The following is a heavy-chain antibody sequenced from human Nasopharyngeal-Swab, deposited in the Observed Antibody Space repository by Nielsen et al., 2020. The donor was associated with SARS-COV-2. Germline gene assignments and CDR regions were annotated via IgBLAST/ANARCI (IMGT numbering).Heavy chain of an antibody. Sequence: GESLKISCAASGFTFSNAWMSWVRQAPGKGLKWVGRIKSKTDGGTTDYAAPVKGRFTISRDDSKNTLYLQMNSLKTEDTAVYYCTTGGRWELRPIDYWGQGTLVTVSS. J-gene: IGHJ4*02. V-gene: IGHV3-15*01. D-gene: IGHD1-26*01. CDR2: IKSKTDGGTT. CDR1: GFTFSNAW. CDR3: TTGGRWELRPIDY.